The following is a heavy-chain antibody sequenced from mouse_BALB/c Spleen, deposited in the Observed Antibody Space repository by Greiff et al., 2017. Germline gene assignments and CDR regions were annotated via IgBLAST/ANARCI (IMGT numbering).Heavy chain of an antibody. CDR1: GYAFPNYW. J-gene: IGHJ3*01. CDR3: ARGGTGFAY. CDR2: IYPGSGNT. Sequence: QVQLQQSGAELVRPGPSVKISCKASGYAFPNYWLGWVKQRPGHGLEWIGDIYPGSGNTYYNEKFKGKATLTADKSSSTAYMQLSSLTSEDSAVYFCARGGTGFAYWGQGTLVTVSA. V-gene: IGHV1-63*01. D-gene: IGHD3-3*01.